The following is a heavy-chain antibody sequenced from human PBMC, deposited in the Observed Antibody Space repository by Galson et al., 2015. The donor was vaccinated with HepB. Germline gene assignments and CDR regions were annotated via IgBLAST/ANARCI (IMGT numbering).Heavy chain of an antibody. CDR2: IDWDDDI. CDR3: VRISGRFYETAFDV. Sequence: PALVKPTQTLTLTCTFSGFSLTTSGMCVSWIRQPPGKALEWLGLIDWDDDIYYNTSLRTRLTISKDTSKSQVVLTMTNTDPVDTATYYCVRISGRFYETAFDVWGQGRMVTVSS. J-gene: IGHJ3*01. D-gene: IGHD1-26*01. V-gene: IGHV2-70*01. CDR1: GFSLTTSGMC.